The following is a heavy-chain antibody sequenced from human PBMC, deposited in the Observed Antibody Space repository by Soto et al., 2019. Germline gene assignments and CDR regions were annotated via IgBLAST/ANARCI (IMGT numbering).Heavy chain of an antibody. D-gene: IGHD5-12*01. J-gene: IGHJ4*02. CDR2: TFPTGAT. V-gene: IGHV4-4*08. CDR1: GDSMNNYY. Sequence: SETLSLTSTVSGDSMNNYYWSWIRQTPGKGLEWIGYTFPTGATEYTPSLKSRITMSVDTSKSQFSLKVTTVTAADTAVYYCARQPVAPGLRYFDSWGQGTLVTVSS. CDR3: ARQPVAPGLRYFDS.